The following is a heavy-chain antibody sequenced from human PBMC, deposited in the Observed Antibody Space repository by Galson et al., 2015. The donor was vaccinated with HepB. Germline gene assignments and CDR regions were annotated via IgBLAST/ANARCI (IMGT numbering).Heavy chain of an antibody. CDR3: ARSPLRSRGLDAFDI. Sequence: SLRLSCAASGFTFSSYAMSWVRQAPGKGLEWVSAISGSGGSTYYADSVKGRFTISRDNSKNTLYLQMNSLRAEDTAVYYCARSPLRSRGLDAFDIWGQGTMVTVSS. CDR1: GFTFSSYA. J-gene: IGHJ3*02. D-gene: IGHD5-24*01. CDR2: ISGSGGST. V-gene: IGHV3-23*01.